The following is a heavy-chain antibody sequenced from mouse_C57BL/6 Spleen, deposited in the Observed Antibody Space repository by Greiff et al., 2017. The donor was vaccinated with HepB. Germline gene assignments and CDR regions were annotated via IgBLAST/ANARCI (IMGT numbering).Heavy chain of an antibody. CDR1: GYTFTSYW. CDR3: ARSELRLRSWFAY. CDR2: IDPSDSYT. Sequence: VKLQQPGAELVRPGTSVKLSCKASGYTFTSYWMHWVKQRPGQGLEWIGVIDPSDSYTNYNQKFKGKATLTVDTSSSTAYMQLSSLKSEDSAVYYCARSELRLRSWFAYWGQGTLVTVSA. V-gene: IGHV1-59*01. D-gene: IGHD3-2*02. J-gene: IGHJ3*01.